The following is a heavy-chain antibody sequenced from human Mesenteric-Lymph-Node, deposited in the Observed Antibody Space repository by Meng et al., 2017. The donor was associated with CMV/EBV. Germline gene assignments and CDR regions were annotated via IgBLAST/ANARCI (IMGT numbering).Heavy chain of an antibody. CDR3: ARDAGGYSSGPFYFDY. J-gene: IGHJ4*02. D-gene: IGHD6-19*01. V-gene: IGHV3-48*03. CDR2: ISRSGSTT. Sequence: GGSLRLSCAASGFTFSGYEMNWVRQAPGKGLEWVSYISRSGSTTYYADSVKGRFTISRDNTKNALYLQMNSLTVDDMAVYYCARDAGGYSSGPFYFDYWGPGTLVTVSS. CDR1: GFTFSGYE.